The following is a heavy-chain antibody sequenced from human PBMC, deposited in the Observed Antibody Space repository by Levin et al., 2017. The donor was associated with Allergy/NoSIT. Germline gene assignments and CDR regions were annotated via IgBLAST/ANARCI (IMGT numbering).Heavy chain of an antibody. CDR3: APDPPGGSPGADY. J-gene: IGHJ4*02. Sequence: RSGGSLRLSCAASGFTFSDAWMNWVRQAPGKGLEWVGHIKSTASGVTTDYAAPVKGRFTISRDDSNNMLYLQMNSLKTEDTAVYYCAPDPPGGSPGADYWGQGTLVIVSS. V-gene: IGHV3-15*07. D-gene: IGHD2-8*02. CDR2: IKSTASGVTT. CDR1: GFTFSDAW.